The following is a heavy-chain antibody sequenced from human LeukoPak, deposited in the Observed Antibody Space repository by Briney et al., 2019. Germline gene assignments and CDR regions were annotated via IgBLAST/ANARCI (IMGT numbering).Heavy chain of an antibody. CDR1: GGSISSYY. D-gene: IGHD1-7*01. V-gene: IGHV4-59*01. J-gene: IGHJ3*02. Sequence: RASETLSLTCTVSGGSISSYYWSWIRQPPGKGLEWIGYIYYSGSTNYNPSLKSRVTISVDTSKNQFSLKLSSVTAADTAMYYCARTGLELLLGAFDIWGQGTMVTVSS. CDR2: IYYSGST. CDR3: ARTGLELLLGAFDI.